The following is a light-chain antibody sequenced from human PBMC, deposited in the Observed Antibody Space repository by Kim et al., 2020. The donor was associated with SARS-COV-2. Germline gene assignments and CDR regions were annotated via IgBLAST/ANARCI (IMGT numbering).Light chain of an antibody. CDR1: RSVSSSY. J-gene: IGKJ1*01. Sequence: RREIAPLSCRPSRSVSSSYLARYQQRPGQAPRLLIYGASSRATGIPDRFSGGGSGTDFTLTISRLEPEDFAVYYCQQYGSSPWTFGQGTKVEIK. CDR2: GAS. V-gene: IGKV3-20*01. CDR3: QQYGSSPWT.